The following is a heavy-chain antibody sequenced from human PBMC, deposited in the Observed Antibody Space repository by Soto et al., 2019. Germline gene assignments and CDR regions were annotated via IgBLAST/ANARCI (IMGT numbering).Heavy chain of an antibody. D-gene: IGHD3-22*01. CDR3: AIDPYDILVDSSAFDY. J-gene: IGHJ4*02. Sequence: GASVKVSCKTSGYTFLSYGVSWVRQAPGQGLEWMGRITAYNGNRDYPQKFQGRVTMTTDTSTSTAYMELRSLRSDDTAVYYCAIDPYDILVDSSAFDYWGPGTQVTVSS. V-gene: IGHV1-18*01. CDR2: ITAYNGNR. CDR1: GYTFLSYG.